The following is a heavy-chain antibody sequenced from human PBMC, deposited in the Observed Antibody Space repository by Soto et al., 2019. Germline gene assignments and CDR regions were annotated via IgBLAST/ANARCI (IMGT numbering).Heavy chain of an antibody. V-gene: IGHV4-59*01. CDR3: ARGSGTEYYDFWSGYYTWGVHFDY. D-gene: IGHD3-3*01. CDR2: IYYSGST. J-gene: IGHJ4*02. Sequence: SETLSLTCTVSGGSISSYYWSWIRQPPGKGLEWIGYIYYSGSTNYNPSLKSRVTISVDTSKNQFSLKLSSVTAADTAVYYCARGSGTEYYDFWSGYYTWGVHFDYWGQGTLVTVSS. CDR1: GGSISSYY.